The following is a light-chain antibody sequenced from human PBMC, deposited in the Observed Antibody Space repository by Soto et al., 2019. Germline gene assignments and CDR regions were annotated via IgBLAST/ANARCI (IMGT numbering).Light chain of an antibody. J-gene: IGKJ1*01. CDR1: QGIRNY. CDR3: QQRSNWSA. V-gene: IGKV3-11*01. CDR2: DAS. Sequence: VLTQSPATLSLSPGERATLSCRASQGIRNYLAWYQQKPGQAPRLLIYDASNRATGIQSRFSGSGSGTDFTLTISSLEPGDFEVYYCQQRSNWSAFGQGTMVEIK.